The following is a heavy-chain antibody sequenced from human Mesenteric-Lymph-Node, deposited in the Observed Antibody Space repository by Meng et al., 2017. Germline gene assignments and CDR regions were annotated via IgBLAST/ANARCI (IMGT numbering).Heavy chain of an antibody. CDR1: GFTFSSYW. J-gene: IGHJ3*01. Sequence: GESLKISCAASGFTFSSYWMSWVRQAPGKGLEWVANIKQDGSEKYYVDSVKGRFTITRDNAKNSLYLQMNSLRAEGTAVYDCASGGLDAFDLWGQGTMVTVSS. CDR3: ASGGLDAFDL. V-gene: IGHV3-7*01. CDR2: IKQDGSEK. D-gene: IGHD3-10*01.